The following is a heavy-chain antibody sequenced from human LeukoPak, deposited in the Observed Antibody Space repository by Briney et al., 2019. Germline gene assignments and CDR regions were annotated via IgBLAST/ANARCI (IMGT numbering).Heavy chain of an antibody. CDR1: GFIVSSTY. CDR3: ARWAYSPNPPYYYYFMDV. D-gene: IGHD4-11*01. Sequence: GGSLRLSCAASGFIVSSTYMSWARQAPGKGLEWVSLTYSGDRATYADSVKGRFTVSSDNLQNAVYLQMNSLRAEDTAVYYCARWAYSPNPPYYYYFMDVWGKGTTVTVSS. CDR2: TYSGDRA. J-gene: IGHJ6*03. V-gene: IGHV3-53*01.